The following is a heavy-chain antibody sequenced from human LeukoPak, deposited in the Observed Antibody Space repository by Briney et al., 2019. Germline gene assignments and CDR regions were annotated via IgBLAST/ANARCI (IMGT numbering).Heavy chain of an antibody. Sequence: PGGSLRLSCAASGFTFSSYRMNWVRQAPGKGLEWVSSISSSRSYIYYADSVKGRFTIHRDSAKNSLYLQMNSLRAEDTALYYCAGVRGYSGSDAYDYWGQGTRVTFSS. V-gene: IGHV3-21*01. CDR1: GFTFSSYR. D-gene: IGHD5-12*01. CDR2: ISSSRSYI. CDR3: AGVRGYSGSDAYDY. J-gene: IGHJ4*02.